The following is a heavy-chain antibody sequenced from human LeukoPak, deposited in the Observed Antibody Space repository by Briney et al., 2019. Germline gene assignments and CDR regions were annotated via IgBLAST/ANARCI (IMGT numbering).Heavy chain of an antibody. CDR2: ISSSSGTI. CDR3: ARGGYCSSSSCFTSRFDP. V-gene: IGHV3-48*01. CDR1: GFTFTSYS. D-gene: IGHD2-2*01. Sequence: GGPLRLSCAASGFTFTSYSMNLVRQAPGKGLEWVSYISSSSGTIYYADSVKGRFTISRDNAKSSLYLQMSSLRVEDTAVYYCARGGYCSSSSCFTSRFDPWGQGTLVTVSS. J-gene: IGHJ5*02.